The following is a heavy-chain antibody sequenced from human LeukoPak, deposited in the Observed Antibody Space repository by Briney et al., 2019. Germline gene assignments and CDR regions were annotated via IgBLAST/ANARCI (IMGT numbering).Heavy chain of an antibody. CDR1: GFTFSSFA. V-gene: IGHV3-33*03. D-gene: IGHD3-22*01. CDR2: IYSDGKTK. CDR3: VKEGLAYSDGRGDKRGWFDS. Sequence: GDSLRLSCTASGFTFSSFAMHWVRQAPGNGLEWVAMIYSDGKTKYYVDSVKGRFSISRDDSQNTLYLQMNSLRVEDTAVYFCVKEGLAYSDGRGDKRGWFDSWGQGTLVTISS. J-gene: IGHJ5*01.